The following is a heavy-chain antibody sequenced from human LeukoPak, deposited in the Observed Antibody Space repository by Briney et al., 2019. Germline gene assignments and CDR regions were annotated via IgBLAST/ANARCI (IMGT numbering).Heavy chain of an antibody. Sequence: GGSLRLSCVTSGFIFSSYGIHWVRQALGKGLEWVARHFASNKYYAESVRGRFTMSRDNSKSTLYLQMDSLRVEDTAVYYCARDLCSTTSRFDYWGQGTLVPVSS. D-gene: IGHD2-2*01. CDR1: GFIFSSYG. V-gene: IGHV3-30*02. J-gene: IGHJ4*02. CDR3: ARDLCSTTSRFDY. CDR2: HFASNK.